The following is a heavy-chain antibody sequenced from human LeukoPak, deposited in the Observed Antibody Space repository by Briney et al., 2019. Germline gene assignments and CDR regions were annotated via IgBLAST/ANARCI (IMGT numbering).Heavy chain of an antibody. CDR2: ISSGGTTK. Sequence: GGSLRLSCAASGFTFSSYEMNWVRQAPGQGLEWVSYISSGGTTKYYADSVKGRFTISRDNGKNLLFLQMNGLRAEDTAVYYCARGRSITLLRGIAMSDGFDIWGQGAMVAVSS. CDR1: GFTFSSYE. D-gene: IGHD3-10*01. V-gene: IGHV3-48*03. CDR3: ARGRSITLLRGIAMSDGFDI. J-gene: IGHJ3*02.